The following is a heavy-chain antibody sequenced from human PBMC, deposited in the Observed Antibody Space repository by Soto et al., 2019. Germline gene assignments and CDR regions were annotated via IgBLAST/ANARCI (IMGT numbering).Heavy chain of an antibody. CDR2: IIPIFGTA. CDR1: GGTFSSYA. V-gene: IGHV1-69*13. J-gene: IGHJ4*02. D-gene: IGHD6-13*01. CDR3: ASSKNQYSSSWYAPDY. Sequence: GASVKVSCKASGGTFSSYAISWVRQAPGQGLEWMGGIIPIFGTANYAQKFQGRVTITADESTSTAYMELSSLRSEDTAVYYCASSKNQYSSSWYAPDYCGQGTRVTVSS.